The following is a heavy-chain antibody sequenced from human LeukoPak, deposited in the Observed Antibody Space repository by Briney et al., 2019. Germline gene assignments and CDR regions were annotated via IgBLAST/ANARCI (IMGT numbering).Heavy chain of an antibody. CDR3: IANLDY. J-gene: IGHJ4*02. CDR1: GITFSDAW. V-gene: IGHV3-15*01. Sequence: GGSLRLSCEASGITFSDAWMSWVRQVPGKGLEWIALLKSKTDGETSDYAAPVKGRFTVSRNDAENTLFLQMDSLKIDDTAVYYCIANLDYWGQGTLVTVSS. CDR2: LKSKTDGETS.